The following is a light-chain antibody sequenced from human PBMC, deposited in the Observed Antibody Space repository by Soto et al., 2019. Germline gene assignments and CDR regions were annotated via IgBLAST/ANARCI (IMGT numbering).Light chain of an antibody. CDR3: QQYNPYSPWT. Sequence: DIQITQSTSTLSASVGDRVTITCRASQSITGWLAWFQQKPGKAPKLLISKASRLESGVPSRFSGSGSGTEFTLSISGLQPDDFATYYCQQYNPYSPWTFGQGTKVDNK. V-gene: IGKV1-5*03. J-gene: IGKJ1*01. CDR1: QSITGW. CDR2: KAS.